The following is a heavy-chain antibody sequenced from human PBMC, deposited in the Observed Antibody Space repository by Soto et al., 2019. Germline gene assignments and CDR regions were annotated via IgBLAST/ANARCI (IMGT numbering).Heavy chain of an antibody. CDR2: IYPGDSDT. CDR3: ARHRREGGDAFDI. Sequence: GESLKISCKGFGSSFPSSWIGWVRQMPGKGLEWMGIIYPGDSDTRYSPPFQGQVPIPADKSISTAYLQWSSLKASDTAMYYCARHRREGGDAFDIWGQGTMVTVSS. D-gene: IGHD1-26*01. CDR1: GSSFPSSW. J-gene: IGHJ3*02. V-gene: IGHV5-51*01.